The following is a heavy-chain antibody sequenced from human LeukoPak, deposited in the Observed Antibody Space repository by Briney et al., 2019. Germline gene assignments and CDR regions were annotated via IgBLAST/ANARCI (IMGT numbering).Heavy chain of an antibody. Sequence: SETLSLTCAVYGGSFSGYYWSWIRQPPGKGLEWIGEINHSGSTNYNPSLKSRVTISVDTSKNQFSLKLSSVTAADTAVYYCARDPSYDYVWGSYRQPFDYWGQGTLVTVSS. CDR3: ARDPSYDYVWGSYRQPFDY. D-gene: IGHD3-16*02. V-gene: IGHV4-34*01. CDR1: GGSFSGYY. CDR2: INHSGST. J-gene: IGHJ4*02.